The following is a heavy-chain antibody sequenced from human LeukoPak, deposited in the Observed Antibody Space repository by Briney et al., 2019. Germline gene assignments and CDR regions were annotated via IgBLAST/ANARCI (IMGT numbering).Heavy chain of an antibody. D-gene: IGHD3-16*01. CDR1: GGTFSSYA. CDR3: ARGGRRYNLDIDY. CDR2: IIPIFGTA. V-gene: IGHV1-69*06. Sequence: GSSVKVSCKASGGTFSSYAISWVRQAPGQGLEWMGGIIPIFGTANYAQKFQGRVTITADKSTSTAYMELSRLRSDDTAVYYCARGGRRYNLDIDYWGQGTLVTVSS. J-gene: IGHJ4*02.